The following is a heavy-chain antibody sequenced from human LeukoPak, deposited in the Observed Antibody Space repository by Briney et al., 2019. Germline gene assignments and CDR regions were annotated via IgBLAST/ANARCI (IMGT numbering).Heavy chain of an antibody. CDR2: IYHSGST. D-gene: IGHD5-18*01. CDR1: GGSISSGGYY. CDR3: ARSRLHGPFDP. V-gene: IGHV4-30-2*01. Sequence: SETLSLTCTVSGGSISSGGYYWSWIRQPPGKGLEWIGYIYHSGSTYYNPSLKSRVTISVDRSKNQFSLKLSSVTAADTAVYYCARSRLHGPFDPWGQRTLVTVSS. J-gene: IGHJ5*02.